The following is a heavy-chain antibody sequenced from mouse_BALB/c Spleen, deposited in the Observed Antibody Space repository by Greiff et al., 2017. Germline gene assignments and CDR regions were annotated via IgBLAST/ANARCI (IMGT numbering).Heavy chain of an antibody. D-gene: IGHD1-1*02. CDR2: IYPSDSYT. V-gene: IGHV1-69*02. CDR3: ARRGVWSLYYAMDY. Sequence: QVQLQQPGAELVKPGASVKLSCKASGYTFTSYWMHWVKQRPGQGLEWIGEIYPSDSYTNYNQKFKGKATLTVDKSSSTAYMQLSSLTSEDSAVYYCARRGVWSLYYAMDYWGQGTSVTVSS. J-gene: IGHJ4*01. CDR1: GYTFTSYW.